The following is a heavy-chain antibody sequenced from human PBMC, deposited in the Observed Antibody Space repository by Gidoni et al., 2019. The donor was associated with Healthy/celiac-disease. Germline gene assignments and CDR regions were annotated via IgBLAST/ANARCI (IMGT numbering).Heavy chain of an antibody. Sequence: QVQLQESGPGLVKPSETLSLPCTVSGGSISSYYWSWIRQPPGKGLEWIGYIYYSGSTNYNPSLKSRVTISVDTSKNQFSLKLSSVTAADTAVYYCARHDPDSSSFDYWGQGTLVTVSS. J-gene: IGHJ4*02. CDR3: ARHDPDSSSFDY. D-gene: IGHD6-6*01. V-gene: IGHV4-59*08. CDR2: IYYSGST. CDR1: GGSISSYY.